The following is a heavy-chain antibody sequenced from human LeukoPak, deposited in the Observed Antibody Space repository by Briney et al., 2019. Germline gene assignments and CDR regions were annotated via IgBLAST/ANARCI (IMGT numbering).Heavy chain of an antibody. J-gene: IGHJ4*02. V-gene: IGHV3-23*01. CDR1: GFTISSYA. CDR2: ISGSGGST. D-gene: IGHD3-22*01. Sequence: GGSLRLSCAASGFTISSYAMSWVRQAPGKGLEWISAISGSGGSTYYADSVKGRFTISRDNSKNTLYLQMNSLRAEDTAVYYCAKDLTMIVVVSVDYWGQGTLVTVSS. CDR3: AKDLTMIVVVSVDY.